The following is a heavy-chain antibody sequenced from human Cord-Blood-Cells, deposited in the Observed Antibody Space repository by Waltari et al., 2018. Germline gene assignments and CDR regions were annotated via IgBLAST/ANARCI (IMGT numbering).Heavy chain of an antibody. D-gene: IGHD3-3*01. J-gene: IGHJ4*02. Sequence: QVQLQQWGAGLLKPSETLSLTCAVYGGSFSGYYWSWIRQPPGKGLEWIGEINHSGSTNYNPSLKSRVTISVDTSKNQFSLKLSSVTAADTAMYYCARGHYTYYFDYWGQGTLVTVSS. CDR1: GGSFSGYY. CDR2: INHSGST. V-gene: IGHV4-34*01. CDR3: ARGHYTYYFDY.